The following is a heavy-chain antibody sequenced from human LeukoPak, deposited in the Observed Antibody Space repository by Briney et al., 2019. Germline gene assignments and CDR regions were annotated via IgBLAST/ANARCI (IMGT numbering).Heavy chain of an antibody. CDR2: ISWNSGSI. V-gene: IGHV3-9*01. D-gene: IGHD3-3*01. Sequence: GGSLRLSCAAPGFTFDDYAMHWVRQAPGKGLEWVSGISWNSGSIGYADSVKGRFTISRDNAKNSLYLQMNSLRAEDTALYYCAKDMKTGITIFGVGFDYWGQGTLVTVSS. CDR3: AKDMKTGITIFGVGFDY. CDR1: GFTFDDYA. J-gene: IGHJ4*02.